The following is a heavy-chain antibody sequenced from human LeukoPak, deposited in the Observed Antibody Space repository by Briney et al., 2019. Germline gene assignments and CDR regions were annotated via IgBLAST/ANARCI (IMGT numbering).Heavy chain of an antibody. J-gene: IGHJ4*02. D-gene: IGHD5-24*01. Sequence: PGGSLRLSCAASGFTFSSYGMHWVRQAPGKGLEWVAVISYDGSNKYYADSVKGRFTISRDNSKNTLYLQMNSLRAEDTAVYYCAKDRNRDGYNLDYWGQGTLVTVSS. CDR1: GFTFSSYG. CDR3: AKDRNRDGYNLDY. V-gene: IGHV3-30*18. CDR2: ISYDGSNK.